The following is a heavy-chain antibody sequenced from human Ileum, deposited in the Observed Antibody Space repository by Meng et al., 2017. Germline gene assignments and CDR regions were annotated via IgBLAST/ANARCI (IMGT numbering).Heavy chain of an antibody. Sequence: SETLSLTCTVSGGSISSNYWTWIRQPAGKGLEWIGRIHTRGNTDYNPSLRSRVTRSIDTSKNHFDLKLTAVTAADTTVYYCATGGVLPSTGYYPEYFHYWGQATMVTVSS. CDR3: ATGGVLPSTGYYPEYFHY. CDR1: GGSISSNY. CDR2: IHTRGNT. J-gene: IGHJ4*03. V-gene: IGHV4-4*07. D-gene: IGHD3-22*01.